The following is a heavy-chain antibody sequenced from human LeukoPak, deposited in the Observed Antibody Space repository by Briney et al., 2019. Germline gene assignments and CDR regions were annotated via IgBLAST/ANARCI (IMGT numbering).Heavy chain of an antibody. CDR2: ISYDGSNK. CDR3: ARDGAYSSSWFDFFDY. CDR1: GFTFSSYA. V-gene: IGHV3-30-3*01. J-gene: IGHJ4*02. Sequence: GRSLRLSCAASGFTFSSYAMHWVRQAPGKGLEWVAVISYDGSNKYYADSVKGRFTISRDNSKNTLYLQMNSLRTGDTAVYYCARDGAYSSSWFDFFDYWGQGTLVTVSS. D-gene: IGHD6-13*01.